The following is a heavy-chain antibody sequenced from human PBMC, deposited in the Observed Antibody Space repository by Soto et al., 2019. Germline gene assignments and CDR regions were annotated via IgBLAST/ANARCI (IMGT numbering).Heavy chain of an antibody. V-gene: IGHV3-11*01. CDR1: GFTFSDYY. Sequence: QVQLVESGGGLGKPGGSLRLSCAASGFTFSDYYMSWIRQAPGKGLEWASYISSSCSTIYYADSVKGRFTISRDNAKNSLYLQMNSVRAEDTAVYYFARDLYYDSSGPRNFDYWGQGTLVTVSS. CDR3: ARDLYYDSSGPRNFDY. CDR2: ISSSCSTI. J-gene: IGHJ4*02. D-gene: IGHD3-22*01.